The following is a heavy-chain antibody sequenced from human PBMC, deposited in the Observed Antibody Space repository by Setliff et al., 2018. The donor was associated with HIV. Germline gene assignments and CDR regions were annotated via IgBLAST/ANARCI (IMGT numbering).Heavy chain of an antibody. D-gene: IGHD3-10*01. V-gene: IGHV3-23*01. CDR1: GFTFTSYA. J-gene: IGHJ4*02. CDR3: AKDVLVGGTYRPVPDY. Sequence: QTGGSLRLSCAASGFTFTSYAMTWVRQAPGKGLEWVSAISGSGGSTYYADSVKGRFTISRDNSKNTLYLQMNSLRAEDTAVYYCAKDVLVGGTYRPVPDYWGQGTLVTVSS. CDR2: ISGSGGST.